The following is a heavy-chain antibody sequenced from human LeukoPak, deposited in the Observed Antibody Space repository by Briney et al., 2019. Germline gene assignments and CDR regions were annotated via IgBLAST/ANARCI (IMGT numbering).Heavy chain of an antibody. J-gene: IGHJ5*01. CDR2: ITAGGDT. CDR3: ARTARLFDS. V-gene: IGHV4-4*09. CDR1: GDSTRGSY. Sequence: SETLSLTCTVSGDSTRGSYWSWIRQPPGKGLECIGYITAGGDTNYNPSLNSRVTMSMDTSKNQFSLRINSMTVADTAICYCARTARLFDSWGQGILVIVSS.